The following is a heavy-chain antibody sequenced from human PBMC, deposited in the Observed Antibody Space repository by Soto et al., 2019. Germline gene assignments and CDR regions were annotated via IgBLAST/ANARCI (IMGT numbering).Heavy chain of an antibody. D-gene: IGHD3-10*01. CDR3: ARGVNPDY. CDR1: GGSISSYY. J-gene: IGHJ4*02. V-gene: IGHV4-39*01. Sequence: TSETLSLTCTVSGGSISSYYWSWIRQPPGKGLEWIGSIYYSGSTHYNPSLKSRLTISVDTSKNQFSLKLSSLTAADTAVYYCARGVNPDYWGQGALVTVSS. CDR2: IYYSGST.